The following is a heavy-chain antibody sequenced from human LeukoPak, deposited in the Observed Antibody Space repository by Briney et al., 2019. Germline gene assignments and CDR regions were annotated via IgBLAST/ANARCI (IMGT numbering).Heavy chain of an antibody. J-gene: IGHJ4*02. V-gene: IGHV3-66*01. CDR2: MYSGGNT. CDR1: GFAVNKNY. Sequence: GGSLRLSCAASGFAVNKNYMNWVRQAPGKGLEWVSVMYSGGNTYYADSVKGRFIISRDNFKNTLYFQMNSLRVEDTAVYYCATGGRFSDPGDYWGQGTWSPSP. D-gene: IGHD3-16*01. CDR3: ATGGRFSDPGDY.